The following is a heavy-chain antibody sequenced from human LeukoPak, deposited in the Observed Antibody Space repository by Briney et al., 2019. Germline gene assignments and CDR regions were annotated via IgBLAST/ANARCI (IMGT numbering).Heavy chain of an antibody. Sequence: ASVKVSCKASGYTFPNYDINWVRQATGQGLEWMGWMNPNSGNTDCAQKFQGRVTMTRNTSISTAYMELSSLRSEDTAVYYCASSSGSPSDFDYWGQGTLVTVSS. J-gene: IGHJ4*02. CDR3: ASSSGSPSDFDY. CDR1: GYTFPNYD. V-gene: IGHV1-8*01. CDR2: MNPNSGNT. D-gene: IGHD1-26*01.